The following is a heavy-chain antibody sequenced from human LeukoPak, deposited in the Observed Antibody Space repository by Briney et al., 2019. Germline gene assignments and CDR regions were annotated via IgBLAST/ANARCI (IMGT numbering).Heavy chain of an antibody. D-gene: IGHD1-1*01. CDR2: IYHSGST. Sequence: NPSGTLSLTCAVSGGSISSSNWWSWVRQPPGKGLEWIGEIYHSGSTNYNPSLKSRITISVATSKNQFSLKLSSVTAADTAVYFCAREGELERPVDSWGQGTLVTVSS. CDR1: GGSISSSNW. V-gene: IGHV4-4*02. J-gene: IGHJ4*02. CDR3: AREGELERPVDS.